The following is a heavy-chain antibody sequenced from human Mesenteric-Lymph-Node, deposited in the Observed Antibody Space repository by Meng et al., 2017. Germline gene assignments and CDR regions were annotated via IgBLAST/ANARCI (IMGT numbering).Heavy chain of an antibody. V-gene: IGHV4-30-4*01. D-gene: IGHD2-2*01. J-gene: IGHJ4*02. CDR3: ARTIGGADIVVVPAAYYFDY. CDR2: IYSSGST. Sequence: QVQLQESGPGLVKPSQTLSLTCTVSGGSIRSGDYYWSWIRQPPGKGLEWIGYIYSSGSTYYNPSLKSRITISVDTSKNQFSLRLTSVTAADTAVYYCARTIGGADIVVVPAAYYFDYWGQGTLVTVSS. CDR1: GGSIRSGDYY.